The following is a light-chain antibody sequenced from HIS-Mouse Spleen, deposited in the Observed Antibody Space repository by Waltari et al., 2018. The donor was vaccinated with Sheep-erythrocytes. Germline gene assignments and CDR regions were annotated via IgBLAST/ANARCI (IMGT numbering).Light chain of an antibody. CDR2: EDI. Sequence: SYELTQPPSVSVSPGQTARITCSGDALPKKYAYWYQQKSGQAPLLVIYEDIKRPAGIPGGFSGSSSGTMATLTISGAQVEDEADYYCYSTDSSGNHWVFGGGTKLTVL. V-gene: IGLV3-10*01. CDR3: YSTDSSGNHWV. J-gene: IGLJ3*02. CDR1: ALPKKY.